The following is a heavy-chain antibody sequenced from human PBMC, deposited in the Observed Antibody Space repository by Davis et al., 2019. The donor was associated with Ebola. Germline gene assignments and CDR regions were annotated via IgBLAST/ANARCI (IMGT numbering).Heavy chain of an antibody. CDR1: GYTFTSYA. CDR3: ARDLAPSIYYDILTGYSPNWFDP. V-gene: IGHV7-4-1*02. Sequence: AASVKVSCKASGYTFTSYAMNWVRQAPGQGLEWMGWINTNTGNPTYAQGFTGRFVFPLDTSVSTAYLQISSLKAEYTAVYYCARDLAPSIYYDILTGYSPNWFDPWGQGTLVTVSS. J-gene: IGHJ5*02. D-gene: IGHD3-9*01. CDR2: INTNTGNP.